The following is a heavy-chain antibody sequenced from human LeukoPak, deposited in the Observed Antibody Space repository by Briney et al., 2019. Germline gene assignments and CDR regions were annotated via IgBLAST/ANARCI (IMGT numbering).Heavy chain of an antibody. V-gene: IGHV3-74*01. J-gene: IGHJ5*02. CDR1: GFTFSNYW. Sequence: GGSLRLSCVASGFTFSNYWMHWVRQPPGKGLVWVSCIYVDGRTTNYADSVKGRFTISRDNAKNTVYLEMNSLSVEDTATYYCIRDFRSADLWGQGTLVTVTS. CDR3: IRDFRSADL. CDR2: IYVDGRTT.